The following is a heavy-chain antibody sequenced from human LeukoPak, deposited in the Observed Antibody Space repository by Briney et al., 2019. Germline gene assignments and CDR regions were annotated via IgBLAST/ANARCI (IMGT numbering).Heavy chain of an antibody. CDR3: ARRSRFLEGYNWFDP. Sequence: SETLSLICTVSGGSVSSGDYYWSWIRQPPGKGLEWIGYIYYSGSIYYNPSLKSRITISVDTSKNQFSLKLSSVTAADTAVYYCARRSRFLEGYNWFDPWGQGTLVTVSS. V-gene: IGHV4-61*08. CDR1: GGSVSSGDYY. D-gene: IGHD3-3*01. CDR2: IYYSGSI. J-gene: IGHJ5*02.